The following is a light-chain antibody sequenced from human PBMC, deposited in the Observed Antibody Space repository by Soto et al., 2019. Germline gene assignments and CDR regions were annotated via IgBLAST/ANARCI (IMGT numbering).Light chain of an antibody. CDR2: GAS. CDR3: QQYHKWPPCT. J-gene: IGKJ4*01. Sequence: EAGMTQSPATLSVSPGERATLSCRASQSVSSNLAWYQQKPGQTPRLLMYGASTRATGIPARFSGSGSGTEFTLTISSLQSEDFAVYYCQQYHKWPPCTFGGGTKVDIK. V-gene: IGKV3-15*01. CDR1: QSVSSN.